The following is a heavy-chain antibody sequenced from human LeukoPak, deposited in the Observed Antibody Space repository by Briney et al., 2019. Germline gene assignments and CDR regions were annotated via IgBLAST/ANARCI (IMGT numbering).Heavy chain of an antibody. CDR1: GDSMYSHY. Sequence: SETLSLTCSVSGDSMYSHYWSFIRQPAGKGLEWIGRIYTSGSPNYNPSLKSRITMSVDMSKNQFSLRLSSVTAADTAVYYCARGYGDYWGQGTLVTVSS. D-gene: IGHD1-1*01. J-gene: IGHJ4*02. CDR3: ARGYGDY. CDR2: IYTSGSP. V-gene: IGHV4-4*07.